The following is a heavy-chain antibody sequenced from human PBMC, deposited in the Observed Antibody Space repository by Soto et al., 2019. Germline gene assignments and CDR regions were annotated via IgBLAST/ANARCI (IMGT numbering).Heavy chain of an antibody. V-gene: IGHV1-58*01. Sequence: GASVKVSCKASGFTFTSSAVQWVRQARGQRLEWIGWIVVGSGNTNYAQKFQERVTITRDMSTSTAYMELSSLRSEDTAVYYCAADTTYYYDSSGHHFDYWGQRTLVIVSS. CDR2: IVVGSGNT. CDR1: GFTFTSSA. CDR3: AADTTYYYDSSGHHFDY. D-gene: IGHD3-22*01. J-gene: IGHJ4*02.